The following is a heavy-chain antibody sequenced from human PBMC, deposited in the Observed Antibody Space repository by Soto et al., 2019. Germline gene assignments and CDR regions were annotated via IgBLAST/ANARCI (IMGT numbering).Heavy chain of an antibody. D-gene: IGHD1-26*01. CDR1: GGSISSYY. CDR2: IDDSGST. V-gene: IGHV4-59*01. CDR3: ARGRPWELYDY. Sequence: QVQLQESGPGLVKPSETLSLTCTVSGGSISSYYWSWIRQPPGKGLEWIGYIDDSGSTNYKSSLKSRVTISLDTSKNQFSLRLSSMTAADTAVYYCARGRPWELYDYWGQGTRVTVSS. J-gene: IGHJ4*02.